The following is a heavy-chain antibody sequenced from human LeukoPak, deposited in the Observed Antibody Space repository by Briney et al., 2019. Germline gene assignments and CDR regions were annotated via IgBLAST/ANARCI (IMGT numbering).Heavy chain of an antibody. CDR1: GFDFSTYH. CDR3: AKDPVFDYYDSSIDY. D-gene: IGHD3-22*01. Sequence: PGGSLRLSCAASGFDFSTYHMNWVRQAPGKGLEWVSAISGSGGSTYYADSVKGRFTISRDNSKNTLYLQMNSLRAEDTAVYYCAKDPVFDYYDSSIDYWGQGTLVTVSS. V-gene: IGHV3-23*01. CDR2: ISGSGGST. J-gene: IGHJ4*02.